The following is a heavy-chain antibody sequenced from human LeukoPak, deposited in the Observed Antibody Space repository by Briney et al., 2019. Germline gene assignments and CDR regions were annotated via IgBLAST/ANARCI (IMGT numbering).Heavy chain of an antibody. CDR3: ARDNPGGSFGDYDY. CDR2: IYHSGST. V-gene: IGHV4-34*01. Sequence: SETLSLTCAVYGGSFSGYYWSWIRQPPGKGLEWIGEIYHSGSTNYNPSLKSRVSISLDKSKNQISLRLSSVTVADTAMYYCARDNPGGSFGDYDYWGQGTLVTVSS. D-gene: IGHD4-17*01. J-gene: IGHJ4*02. CDR1: GGSFSGYY.